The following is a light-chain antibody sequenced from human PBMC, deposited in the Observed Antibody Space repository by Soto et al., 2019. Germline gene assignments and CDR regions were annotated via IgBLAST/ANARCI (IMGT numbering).Light chain of an antibody. Sequence: QPVLTQPPSASGTPGQRVTISCSGSSSNIGSNTVNWYQQLPGTAPKLLIYSNNQRPSGVPDRFSGSKSGTSASLAISGLQSEDEADYYCSTWDDSLSGPLFGGGTKLTVL. CDR1: SSNIGSNT. CDR3: STWDDSLSGPL. J-gene: IGLJ2*01. CDR2: SNN. V-gene: IGLV1-44*01.